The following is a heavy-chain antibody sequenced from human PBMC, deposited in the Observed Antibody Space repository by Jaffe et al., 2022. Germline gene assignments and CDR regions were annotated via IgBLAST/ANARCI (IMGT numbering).Heavy chain of an antibody. Sequence: QVQLVQSGAEVKKPGSSVKVSCKASGGTFSSYAISWVRQAPGQGLEWMGGIIPIFGTANYAQKFQGRVTITTDESTSTAYMELSSLRSEDTAVYYCARVGAWGDCSGGSCYSREDYWGQGTLVTVSS. D-gene: IGHD2-15*01. CDR1: GGTFSSYA. J-gene: IGHJ4*02. CDR2: IIPIFGTA. CDR3: ARVGAWGDCSGGSCYSREDY. V-gene: IGHV1-69*05.